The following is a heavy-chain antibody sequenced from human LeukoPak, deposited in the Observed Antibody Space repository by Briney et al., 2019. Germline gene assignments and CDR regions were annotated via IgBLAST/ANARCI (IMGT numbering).Heavy chain of an antibody. Sequence: ASVKVSCKASGDTFTNYDINWVRQATGQGLEWMGWMSPSSGHTGYAQKFQGRVTMTRSTSISTAYMELSNLRSEDTAVYYCARGPPNWGFDYWGQGTLVTVSS. CDR1: GDTFTNYD. J-gene: IGHJ4*02. CDR3: ARGPPNWGFDY. V-gene: IGHV1-8*01. CDR2: MSPSSGHT. D-gene: IGHD7-27*01.